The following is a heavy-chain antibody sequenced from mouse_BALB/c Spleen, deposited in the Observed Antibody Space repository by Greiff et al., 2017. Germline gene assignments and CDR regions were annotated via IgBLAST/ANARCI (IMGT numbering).Heavy chain of an antibody. CDR1: GYAFTNYL. J-gene: IGHJ2*01. CDR3: ARITAKGNYCDY. D-gene: IGHD1-2*01. Sequence: VQLQQSGAELVRPGTSVKVSCKASGYAFTNYLIEWVKQRPGQGLEWIGVINPGSGGTNYNEKFKGKATLTADKSSSTAYMQLSSLTSDDSAVYFCARITAKGNYCDYWGQGTTLTVSS. CDR2: INPGSGGT. V-gene: IGHV1-54*01.